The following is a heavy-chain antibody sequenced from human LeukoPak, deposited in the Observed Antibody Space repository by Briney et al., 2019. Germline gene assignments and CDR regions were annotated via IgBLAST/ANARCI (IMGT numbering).Heavy chain of an antibody. CDR1: GFTFSSYA. Sequence: GGSLRLSCAASGFTFSSYAMSWVRQAPGKGLEWVSTISTSGASTYYADSVKGRFTISRDNSKNTLYLQMNSLRAEDTAVHYCAKINPYDYVWGSADYWGQGTLVTVSS. D-gene: IGHD3-16*01. CDR2: ISTSGAST. J-gene: IGHJ4*02. CDR3: AKINPYDYVWGSADY. V-gene: IGHV3-23*01.